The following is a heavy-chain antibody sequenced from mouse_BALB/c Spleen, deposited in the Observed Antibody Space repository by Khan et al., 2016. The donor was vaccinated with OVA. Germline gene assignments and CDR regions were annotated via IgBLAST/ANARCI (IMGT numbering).Heavy chain of an antibody. Sequence: EVELVESGPGLVKPSQSLSLTCTVTGYSITSNFAWNWIRQFPGNRLEWMGYISYSGSTTYNPSLKSRISITRDTSKNQFFLQLNSVNIEDTATYYCARGSSYGNYLYYYGMDYWGQGTSVTVSS. CDR1: GYSITSNFA. D-gene: IGHD2-10*02. V-gene: IGHV3-2*02. CDR2: ISYSGST. J-gene: IGHJ4*01. CDR3: ARGSSYGNYLYYYGMDY.